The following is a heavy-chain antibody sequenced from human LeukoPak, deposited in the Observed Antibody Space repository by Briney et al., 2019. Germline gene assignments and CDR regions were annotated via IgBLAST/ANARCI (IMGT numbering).Heavy chain of an antibody. CDR1: GYTFTSYG. CDR2: ISAYNGNT. CDR3: ARDPPPYDSSGYYGV. J-gene: IGHJ4*02. Sequence: ASVKVSCKASGYTFTSYGISWVRQAPGQGLEWMGWISAYNGNTNYAQKLQGRVTMTTDTSTSTAYMELRSLRSDDTAVYYCARDPPPYDSSGYYGVWGQGTLVTVSS. D-gene: IGHD3-22*01. V-gene: IGHV1-18*01.